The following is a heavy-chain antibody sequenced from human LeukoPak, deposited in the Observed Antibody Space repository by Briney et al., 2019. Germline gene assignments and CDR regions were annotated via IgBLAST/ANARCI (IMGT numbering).Heavy chain of an antibody. D-gene: IGHD1-26*01. CDR1: GGSISSYY. Sequence: SETLSLTCTVSGGSISSYYWSWIRQPPGKGLEWIGYIYYSGSTNYNPSLKSRVTISVDTFKNQFSLKLSSVTAADTAVYYCARDSLGGSYFDYWGQGTLVTVSS. V-gene: IGHV4-59*01. CDR3: ARDSLGGSYFDY. CDR2: IYYSGST. J-gene: IGHJ4*02.